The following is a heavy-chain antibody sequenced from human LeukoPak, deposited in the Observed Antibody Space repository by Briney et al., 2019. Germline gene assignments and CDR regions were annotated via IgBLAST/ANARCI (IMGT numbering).Heavy chain of an antibody. CDR1: GYTFTGYY. V-gene: IGHV1-2*02. CDR2: INPNSGGT. CDR3: ATGAYYDSSGYSAQFDP. J-gene: IGHJ5*02. Sequence: ASVKVSCKASGYTFTGYYMHWVRQAPGQGLEWMGWINPNSGGTNYAQKFQGRVTMTRDTSISTAYMELSRLRSDDTAVYYCATGAYYDSSGYSAQFDPWGQGTLVTVSS. D-gene: IGHD3-22*01.